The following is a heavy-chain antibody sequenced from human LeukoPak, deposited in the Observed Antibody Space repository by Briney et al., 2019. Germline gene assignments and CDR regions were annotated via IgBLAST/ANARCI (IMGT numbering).Heavy chain of an antibody. Sequence: TSETLSLTCTVSGGSISSGGYYWSWIRQHLGKGLEWIGYIYYSGSTYYNPSLKSRVTISVDTSKNQFSLKLSSVTAADTAVYYCARDYGSGINYWGQGTLVTVSS. J-gene: IGHJ4*02. CDR2: IYYSGST. CDR3: ARDYGSGINY. D-gene: IGHD3-10*01. CDR1: GGSISSGGYY. V-gene: IGHV4-31*03.